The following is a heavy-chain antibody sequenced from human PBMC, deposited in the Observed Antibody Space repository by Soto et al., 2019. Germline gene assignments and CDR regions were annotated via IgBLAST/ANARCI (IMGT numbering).Heavy chain of an antibody. CDR2: IYYSGST. V-gene: IGHV4-59*01. CDR1: GGSISSYY. Sequence: SSETLSLTCTVSGGSISSYYWSWIRQPPGKGLEWIGYIYYSGSTNYNPSLKSRVTISVDTSKNQFSLKLSSVTAADTAVYYCARAAIPYYFDYWGQGTLVTVSS. CDR3: ARAAIPYYFDY. D-gene: IGHD2-21*02. J-gene: IGHJ4*02.